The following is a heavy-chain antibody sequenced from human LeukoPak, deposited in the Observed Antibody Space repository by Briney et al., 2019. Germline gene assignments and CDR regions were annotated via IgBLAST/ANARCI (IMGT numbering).Heavy chain of an antibody. CDR2: INGGGSS. CDR1: GLTFNNYA. V-gene: IGHV3-23*01. D-gene: IGHD5-18*01. CDR3: AKGQGYNYGDSIDY. J-gene: IGHJ4*02. Sequence: GGSLRLSCAPSGLTFNNYAMTWVRQAPGKGLEWVSVINGGGSSYYAVSVKGRFTVSRDNSKNTLYLQMNSLRDEDTAVYYCAKGQGYNYGDSIDYWGQGTLVTVSS.